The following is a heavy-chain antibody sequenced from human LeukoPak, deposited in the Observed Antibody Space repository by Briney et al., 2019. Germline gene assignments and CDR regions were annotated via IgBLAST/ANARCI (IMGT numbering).Heavy chain of an antibody. V-gene: IGHV1-8*03. Sequence: GSSVKVSCKASGYTFTSYDINWVRQATGQGLEWMGWMNPNSGNTGYAQKFQGRVTITRNTSISTAYMELSSLRSEDTAVYYCARRLTGTRGWFDPWGQGTLVTVSS. CDR1: GYTFTSYD. J-gene: IGHJ5*02. CDR3: ARRLTGTRGWFDP. D-gene: IGHD1-20*01. CDR2: MNPNSGNT.